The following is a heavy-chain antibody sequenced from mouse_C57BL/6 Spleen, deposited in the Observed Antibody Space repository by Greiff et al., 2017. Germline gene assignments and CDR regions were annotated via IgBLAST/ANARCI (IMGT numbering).Heavy chain of an antibody. D-gene: IGHD1-1*01. J-gene: IGHJ3*01. CDR2: IYPSDSET. CDR1: GYTFTSYW. CDR3: ASPGSSPWFAY. Sequence: QVQLQQPGAELVRPGSSVKLSCKASGYTFTSYWMDWVKQRPGQGLEWIGNIYPSDSETHYNPKFKDKATLTVDKSSSTAYMQLSSLTSEDSAVYYCASPGSSPWFAYWGQGTLVTVSA. V-gene: IGHV1-61*01.